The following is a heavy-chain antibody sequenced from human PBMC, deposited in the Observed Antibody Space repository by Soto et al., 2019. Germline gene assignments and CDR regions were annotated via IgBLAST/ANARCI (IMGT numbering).Heavy chain of an antibody. J-gene: IGHJ5*02. Sequence: ASVKVSCKASGYTFTSYAMHWVRQAPGQRLEWMGRINAGNGNTKYSQKFQGRVTITRDTSASTAYMELSSLRSEDTAVYYCAREDYDSSGYRRYNWFDPWGQGTLVTVSS. CDR1: GYTFTSYA. CDR2: INAGNGNT. D-gene: IGHD3-22*01. V-gene: IGHV1-3*01. CDR3: AREDYDSSGYRRYNWFDP.